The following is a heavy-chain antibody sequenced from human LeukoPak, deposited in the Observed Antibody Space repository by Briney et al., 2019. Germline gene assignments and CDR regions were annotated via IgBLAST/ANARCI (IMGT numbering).Heavy chain of an antibody. V-gene: IGHV3-23*01. Sequence: GGSLRLSCAASGFTFSSYAMSWVRQAPGKGLEWVSAISGSGGSTYYADSVKGRFTISRDNSKNTLYLQMNSLRAEDTATYYCAKDRNYDILTGYNWFDPWGQGTLVTVSS. D-gene: IGHD3-9*01. J-gene: IGHJ5*02. CDR1: GFTFSSYA. CDR3: AKDRNYDILTGYNWFDP. CDR2: ISGSGGST.